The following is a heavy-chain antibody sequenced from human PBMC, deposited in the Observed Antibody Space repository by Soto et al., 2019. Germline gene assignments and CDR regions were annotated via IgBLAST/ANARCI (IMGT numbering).Heavy chain of an antibody. J-gene: IGHJ5*02. CDR2: ISGSGSST. V-gene: IGHV3-23*01. Sequence: EVQLLESGGGLVQPGGSLRISCAASGFTFSSYGMSWVRQAPGKGLEWVSAISGSGSSTYYADSVKGRFTISRDNSKNTLYLQMNSLRAEDTGVYYCARGGSSGIGWFDPWGQGTLVTVSS. CDR3: ARGGSSGIGWFDP. CDR1: GFTFSSYG. D-gene: IGHD3-10*01.